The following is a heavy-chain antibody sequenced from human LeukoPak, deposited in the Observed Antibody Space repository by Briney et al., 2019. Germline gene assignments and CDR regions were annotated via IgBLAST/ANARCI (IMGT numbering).Heavy chain of an antibody. CDR2: TWYDGRNN. J-gene: IGHJ6*01. Sequence: PGKSLRLSCAASGFTFSSYCMHWVRQAPGKGLEWVAVTWYDGRNNYYAASVKGRVTISRDDSKTTVYLLMNSLRAEDTAVYYCAREVAPLYFHYGMDVWGEGTTVTVSS. CDR3: AREVAPLYFHYGMDV. CDR1: GFTFSSYC. D-gene: IGHD2-21*01. V-gene: IGHV3-33*01.